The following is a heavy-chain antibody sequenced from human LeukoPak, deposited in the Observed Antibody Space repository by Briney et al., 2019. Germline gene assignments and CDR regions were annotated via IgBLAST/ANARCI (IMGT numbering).Heavy chain of an antibody. CDR1: GGTFSSYA. CDR3: ATERGYDILTGYYNVEASTRSKPTRYYYYYMDV. J-gene: IGHJ6*03. Sequence: GASVKVSCKASGGTFSSYAISWVRQAPGQGLEWMGGIIPIFGTANYAQKFQGRVTITTDESTSTAYMELSSLRSEDTAVYYCATERGYDILTGYYNVEASTRSKPTRYYYYYMDVWGKGTTVTVSS. D-gene: IGHD3-9*01. CDR2: IIPIFGTA. V-gene: IGHV1-69*05.